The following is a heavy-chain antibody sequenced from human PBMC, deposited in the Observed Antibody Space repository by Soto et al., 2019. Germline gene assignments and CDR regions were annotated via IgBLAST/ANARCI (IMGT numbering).Heavy chain of an antibody. CDR3: ARGRGSSGWYPYFDY. Sequence: SETLSLTCTVSGGSVSSGSYYWSWIRQPPGKGLEWIGYIYYSGSTNYNPSLKSRVTISVDTSKNQFSLKLSSVTAADTAVYYCARGRGSSGWYPYFDYWGQGTLVTVSS. D-gene: IGHD6-19*01. CDR1: GGSVSSGSYY. CDR2: IYYSGST. V-gene: IGHV4-61*01. J-gene: IGHJ4*02.